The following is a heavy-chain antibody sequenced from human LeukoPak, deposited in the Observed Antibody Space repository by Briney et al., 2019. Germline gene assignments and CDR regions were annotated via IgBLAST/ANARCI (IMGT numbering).Heavy chain of an antibody. V-gene: IGHV4-34*01. J-gene: IGHJ4*02. CDR1: GGSFSGYY. CDR3: ARRSYYFDY. CDR2: INHSGST. Sequence: PSETLSLTXAVYGGSFSGYYWSWIRQPPGKGLEWIGEINHSGSTNYNPSLKSRVTISVDTSKNQFSLKLSSVTAADTAVYYCARRSYYFDYWGQGTLVTVSS.